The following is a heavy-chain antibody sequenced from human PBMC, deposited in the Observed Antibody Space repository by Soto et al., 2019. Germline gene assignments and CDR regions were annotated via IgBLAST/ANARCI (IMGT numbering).Heavy chain of an antibody. J-gene: IGHJ4*02. CDR3: AREPLDFSHFDY. Sequence: VGSLRLSCAASGFTFSSYAMHWVRQAPGKGLEYVSAISSNGGSTYYANSVKGRFTISRDNSKNTLYLQMGSLRAEDMAVYYCAREPLDFSHFDYWGQGTLVTVSS. V-gene: IGHV3-64*01. D-gene: IGHD3-3*01. CDR1: GFTFSSYA. CDR2: ISSNGGST.